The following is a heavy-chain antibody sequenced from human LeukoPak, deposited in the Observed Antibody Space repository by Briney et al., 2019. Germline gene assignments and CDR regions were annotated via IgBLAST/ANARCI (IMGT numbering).Heavy chain of an antibody. J-gene: IGHJ6*03. V-gene: IGHV1-2*02. CDR1: GYTFTGYY. D-gene: IGHD2-15*01. Sequence: ASVKVSCKASGYTFTGYYMHWVRQAPGQGLEWMGWINPNSGGTNYAQKFQGRVTMTRDTSISTAYMELSRLRSDDTAVYYCARGRGDCSGGSCSIYYYYYYMDVWGKGTTVTVSS. CDR2: INPNSGGT. CDR3: ARGRGDCSGGSCSIYYYYYYMDV.